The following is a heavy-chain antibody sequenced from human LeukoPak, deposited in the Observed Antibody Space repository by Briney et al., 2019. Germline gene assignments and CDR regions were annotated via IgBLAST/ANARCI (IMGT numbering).Heavy chain of an antibody. V-gene: IGHV1-2*02. CDR1: GYTFTGYY. D-gene: IGHD3-10*01. CDR2: INPNSGGT. Sequence: ASVKVSCKASGYTFTGYYMHWVRQAPGQGLEWMGWINPNSGGTNYAQKFQGRVTMTRDTSISTAYMELSGLRSDDTAVYYCARHYYGSGTFDYWGQGTLVTVSS. J-gene: IGHJ4*02. CDR3: ARHYYGSGTFDY.